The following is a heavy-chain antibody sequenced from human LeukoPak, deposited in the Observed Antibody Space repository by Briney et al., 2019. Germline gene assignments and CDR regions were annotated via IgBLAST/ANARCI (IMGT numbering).Heavy chain of an antibody. CDR1: GFTFDDYA. CDR3: AKDNSGSYYSNSTFAY. CDR2: ISWNSGSI. V-gene: IGHV3-9*01. D-gene: IGHD1-26*01. J-gene: IGHJ4*02. Sequence: PGGSLRLSCAASGFTFDDYAMHWVRQAPGKGLEWVSGISWNSGSIGYADSVKGRFTISRDNAKNSLYLQMNSLRAEDTALYYCAKDNSGSYYSNSTFAYWGQGTLVTVSS.